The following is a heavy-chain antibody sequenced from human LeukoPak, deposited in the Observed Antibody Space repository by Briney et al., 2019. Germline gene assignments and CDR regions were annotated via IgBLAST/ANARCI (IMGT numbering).Heavy chain of an antibody. CDR3: AKDRGTYSSSPLDY. CDR1: GFTFGSYA. V-gene: IGHV3-23*01. D-gene: IGHD6-6*01. CDR2: ISGSGGST. Sequence: GGSLRLSCAASGFTFGSYAMSWVRQAPGKGLEWVSAISGSGGSTYYADSVKGRFTISRDNSKNTLYLQMNSLRAEDTAVYYCAKDRGTYSSSPLDYWGRGTLVTVSS. J-gene: IGHJ4*02.